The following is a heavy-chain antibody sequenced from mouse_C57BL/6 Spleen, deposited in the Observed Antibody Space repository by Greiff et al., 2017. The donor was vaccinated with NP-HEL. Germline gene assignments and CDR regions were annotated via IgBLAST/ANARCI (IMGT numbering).Heavy chain of an antibody. V-gene: IGHV2-5*01. CDR2: IWRGGST. Sequence: QVQLQQSGPGLVQPSQSLSITCTVSGFSLTSYGVHWVRQSPGKGLEWLGVIWRGGSTDYNAAFMSRLSITKDNSKSQVFFKMNSLQADDTAIYYCAKNNDYYGSSYGYFDVWGTGTTVTVSS. D-gene: IGHD1-1*01. CDR3: AKNNDYYGSSYGYFDV. CDR1: GFSLTSYG. J-gene: IGHJ1*03.